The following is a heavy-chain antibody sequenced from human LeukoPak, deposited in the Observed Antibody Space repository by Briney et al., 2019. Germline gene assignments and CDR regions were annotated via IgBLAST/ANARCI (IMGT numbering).Heavy chain of an antibody. CDR1: GYTFTSYA. CDR2: INAGNGNT. V-gene: IGHV1-3*01. Sequence: GASVKVSCKASGYTFTSYAMHWVRQAPGQRLEWMGWINAGNGNTKYSQKFQGRVTITRDTSASTAYMELSSLRSEDTAIYYCARDAYYYDSRSLLGKAFDIWGQGTMVTVSS. CDR3: ARDAYYYDSRSLLGKAFDI. D-gene: IGHD3-22*01. J-gene: IGHJ3*02.